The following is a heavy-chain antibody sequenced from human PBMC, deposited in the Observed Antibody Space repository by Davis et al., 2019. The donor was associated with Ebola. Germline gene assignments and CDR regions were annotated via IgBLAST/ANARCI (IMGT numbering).Heavy chain of an antibody. J-gene: IGHJ4*02. Sequence: AASVKVSCKASGGTFSSYTISWVRQAPGQGLEWMGRIIPILGIANYAQKFQGRVTMTRDTSTSTAYMEVGSLRSDDTAVYYCARAQFPTTSDHWGQGTLVTVSS. CDR2: IIPILGIA. D-gene: IGHD1-1*01. V-gene: IGHV1-69*02. CDR1: GGTFSSYT. CDR3: ARAQFPTTSDH.